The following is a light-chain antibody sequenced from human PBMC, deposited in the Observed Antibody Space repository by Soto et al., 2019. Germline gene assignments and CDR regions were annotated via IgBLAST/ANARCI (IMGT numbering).Light chain of an antibody. CDR1: QTIDRW. J-gene: IGKJ5*01. Sequence: DIQMTQSPSTLSASVGDRVTITCRASQTIDRWLAWYQQKPGKAPKLLIYDASTLESGVPSRFSGSGSGTDFIFTISSLKPDDFATSFCHPRPFAQRTLPAIK. CDR3: HPRP. CDR2: DAS. V-gene: IGKV1-5*01.